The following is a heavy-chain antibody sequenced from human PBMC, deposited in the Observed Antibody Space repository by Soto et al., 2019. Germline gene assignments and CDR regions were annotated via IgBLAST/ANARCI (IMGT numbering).Heavy chain of an antibody. CDR2: IYYSGRT. J-gene: IGHJ4*02. Sequence: QVQLQESGPGLVKPSQTLSLTCTVSGGSISSGGYYWSWIRQHPGKGLEWIGYIYYSGRTYYNPSLKSRVTISVDTSKNQFSLKLSSVTAADTAVYYCARVDYYDSSGYYYVGGYFDYWGQGTLVTVSS. CDR1: GGSISSGGYY. V-gene: IGHV4-31*03. CDR3: ARVDYYDSSGYYYVGGYFDY. D-gene: IGHD3-22*01.